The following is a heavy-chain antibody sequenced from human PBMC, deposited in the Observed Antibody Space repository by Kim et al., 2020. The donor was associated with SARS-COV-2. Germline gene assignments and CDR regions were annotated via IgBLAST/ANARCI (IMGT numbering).Heavy chain of an antibody. CDR2: IRSKAYGGTT. V-gene: IGHV3-49*03. Sequence: GGSLRLPCTASGFTFGDYAMSWFRQAPGKGLEWVGFIRSKAYGGTTEYAASVKGRFTISRDDSKSIAYLQMNSLKTEDTAVYYCTRDIPRKYYHGSGSPIATYFDYWGQGTLVTVSS. CDR3: TRDIPRKYYHGSGSPIATYFDY. J-gene: IGHJ4*02. D-gene: IGHD3-10*01. CDR1: GFTFGDYA.